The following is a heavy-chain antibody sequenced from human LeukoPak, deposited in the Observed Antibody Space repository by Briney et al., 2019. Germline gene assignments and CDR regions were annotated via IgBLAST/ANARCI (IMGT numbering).Heavy chain of an antibody. CDR2: ISGSGDNT. J-gene: IGHJ4*02. CDR1: GGSISSGGYY. CDR3: AKWKYSNSGIDDY. D-gene: IGHD6-6*01. Sequence: LSLTCTVSGGSISSGGYYWSWVRQVPGKGLEWVSVISGSGDNTYYADSVKGRFTISRDNSKNMLYLQMNSLRAEDTAVYYCAKWKYSNSGIDDYWGQGTLVTVSS. V-gene: IGHV3-23*01.